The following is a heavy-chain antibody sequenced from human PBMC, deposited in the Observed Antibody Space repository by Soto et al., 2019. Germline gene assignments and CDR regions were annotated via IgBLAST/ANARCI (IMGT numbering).Heavy chain of an antibody. D-gene: IGHD2-15*01. V-gene: IGHV4-4*07. CDR1: GGSISNLY. Sequence: PSETLSLTCTVSGGSISNLYWSWIRQPAGKGLEWIGRVYTAGSANYNPSLKSRVTMSVDTSNNQFSLKLTSVTAADTAVYYCARKAISATPYFDNWGQGALVTVSS. J-gene: IGHJ4*02. CDR2: VYTAGSA. CDR3: ARKAISATPYFDN.